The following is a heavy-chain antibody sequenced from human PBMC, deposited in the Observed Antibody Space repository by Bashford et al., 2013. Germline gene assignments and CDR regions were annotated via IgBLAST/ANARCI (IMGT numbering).Heavy chain of an antibody. Sequence: WIRQPPGKGLEWIGYIYYSGSTNYNPSLKSRVTISVDTSKNQFSLKLSSVTAADTAVYYCARSATYDFWSGYYIRWFDPWGQGTLVTVSS. V-gene: IGHV4-59*01. D-gene: IGHD3-3*01. CDR3: ARSATYDFWSGYYIRWFDP. CDR2: IYYSGST. J-gene: IGHJ5*02.